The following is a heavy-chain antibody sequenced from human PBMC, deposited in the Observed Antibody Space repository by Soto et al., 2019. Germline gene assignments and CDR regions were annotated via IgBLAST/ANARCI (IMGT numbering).Heavy chain of an antibody. CDR1: GGSFSGYY. CDR3: ARVSGSWHCSGGGCYSAGYFDY. Sequence: PSETLSLTCAVYGGSFSGYYWSWIRQPPGKGLEWIGEINHSGSTNYNPSLKSRVTISVDTSKNQFSLKLISVTAADTAVYYCARVSGSWHCSGGGCYSAGYFDYWGQGTLVTVSS. V-gene: IGHV4-34*01. J-gene: IGHJ4*02. D-gene: IGHD2-15*01. CDR2: INHSGST.